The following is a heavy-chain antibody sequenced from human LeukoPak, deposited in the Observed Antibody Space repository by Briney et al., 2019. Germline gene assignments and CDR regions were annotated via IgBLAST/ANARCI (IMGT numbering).Heavy chain of an antibody. CDR3: ARHLSWREGNDY. CDR1: GFTFSTYN. Sequence: PGGSLRLSCAVSGFTFSTYNMNWVRQAPGKGLEWVSSISFTSAYIFYADSVKGRFTISRDNAKNSLYLQMNSLRVEDTAVYYCARHLSWREGNDYWGQGTLVTVSS. J-gene: IGHJ4*02. D-gene: IGHD4-23*01. V-gene: IGHV3-21*01. CDR2: ISFTSAYI.